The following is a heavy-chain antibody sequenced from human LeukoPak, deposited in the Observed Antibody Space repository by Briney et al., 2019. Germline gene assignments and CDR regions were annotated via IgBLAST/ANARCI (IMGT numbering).Heavy chain of an antibody. V-gene: IGHV4-30-2*01. J-gene: IGHJ6*02. CDR3: ARGPAYYYDSSGGNIHYYYGMDV. D-gene: IGHD3-22*01. Sequence: SETLSLTCAVSGGSISSGGYSWSWIRQPPGKGLEWIGYIYHSGNTYYNPSLKSRVTISIDRSKNQISVKLSSVTAADTAVYFCARGPAYYYDSSGGNIHYYYGMDVWGQGTTVTVSS. CDR2: IYHSGNT. CDR1: GGSISSGGYS.